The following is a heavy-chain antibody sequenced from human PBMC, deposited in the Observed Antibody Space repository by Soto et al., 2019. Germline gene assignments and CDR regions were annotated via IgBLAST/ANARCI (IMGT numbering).Heavy chain of an antibody. J-gene: IGHJ4*02. V-gene: IGHV4-34*01. CDR1: GGSFSAYH. Sequence: QVQLQQWGAGLLKPSQTLSLTCTGYGGSFSAYHWSWIRQSPGKGLEWIGEVNHSGGTNYNPTPRSRATISIATSKHQFALPLTSVTVADAAVYFCATQSGAWYRFDFWGKGTLVSVSS. CDR3: ATQSGAWYRFDF. D-gene: IGHD1-1*01. CDR2: VNHSGGT.